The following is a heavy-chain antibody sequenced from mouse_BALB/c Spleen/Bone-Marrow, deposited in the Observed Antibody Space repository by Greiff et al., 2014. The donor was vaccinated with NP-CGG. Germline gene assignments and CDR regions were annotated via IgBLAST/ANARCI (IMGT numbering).Heavy chain of an antibody. J-gene: IGHJ3*01. D-gene: IGHD2-2*01. Sequence: VQLEESGAELVRPGTSVKVSCKASGYAFTNYLIEWVKQRPGQGLEWIGVINPGSGSSNYNENFKGKATLTADRSSSTAYMLLNSLTSYDSAVYFCARTRGYDVGPFAFWGQGTLVTVSA. CDR1: GYAFTNYL. V-gene: IGHV1-54*01. CDR2: INPGSGSS. CDR3: ARTRGYDVGPFAF.